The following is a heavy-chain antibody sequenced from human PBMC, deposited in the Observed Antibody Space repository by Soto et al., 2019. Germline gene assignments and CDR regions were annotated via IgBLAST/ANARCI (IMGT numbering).Heavy chain of an antibody. CDR2: ISWNSGSM. J-gene: IGHJ3*02. Sequence: HPGGSLRLSCAASGFTFDNYAMQWVRQAPGKGLQWVSGISWNSGSMGYADSVKGRFTISRDNAKNSLYLQMNSLRAEDTALYYCAKDLTFRGVIGLNDAFDIWGQGTMVTDSS. CDR1: GFTFDNYA. V-gene: IGHV3-9*01. CDR3: AKDLTFRGVIGLNDAFDI. D-gene: IGHD3-16*02.